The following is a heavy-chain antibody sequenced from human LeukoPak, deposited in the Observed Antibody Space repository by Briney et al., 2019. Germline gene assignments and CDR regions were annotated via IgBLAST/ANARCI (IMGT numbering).Heavy chain of an antibody. CDR1: GGSIDSTNW. CDR3: TRSHDLHWGNYPDY. V-gene: IGHV4-4*02. D-gene: IGHD3-16*02. CDR2: IHHGGRI. J-gene: IGHJ4*02. Sequence: SETLSLPCDVSGGSIDSTNWWNWVRQPPGKGLEWIGEIHHGGRINYNPSLKSRVTLSVDKSKNQFSLRLNSVTAADTAMYYCTRSHDLHWGNYPDYWGQGTLVTVSS.